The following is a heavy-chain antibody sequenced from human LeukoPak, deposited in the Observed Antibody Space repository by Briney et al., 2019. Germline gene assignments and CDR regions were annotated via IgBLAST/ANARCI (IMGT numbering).Heavy chain of an antibody. CDR1: GGSISSYY. CDR2: IYYSGST. D-gene: IGHD3-9*01. J-gene: IGHJ4*02. CDR3: ARGFDYLLSPYFDF. Sequence: SETLSLTCTVSGGSISSYYWSWIRQPPGKGLEWIGYIYYSGSTNYNPSLKSRVTISVDTSKNQSSLKLSSVTAANTAVYYCARGFDYLLSPYFDFWGQGTLVTVSS. V-gene: IGHV4-59*01.